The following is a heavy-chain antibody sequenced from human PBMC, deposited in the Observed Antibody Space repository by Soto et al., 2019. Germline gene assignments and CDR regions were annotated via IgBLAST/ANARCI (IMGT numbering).Heavy chain of an antibody. V-gene: IGHV3-64*01. Sequence: GGSQRLSCAASGFTFSSYAMHWVRQAPGKGLEYVSAISSNGDSTYYANSVKGRFTISRDNSKNTLYLQMGSLSAEDMAVYYCARVDSSSSYYYYYMDVWGKGTTVTVSS. J-gene: IGHJ6*03. D-gene: IGHD6-6*01. CDR3: ARVDSSSSYYYYYMDV. CDR1: GFTFSSYA. CDR2: ISSNGDST.